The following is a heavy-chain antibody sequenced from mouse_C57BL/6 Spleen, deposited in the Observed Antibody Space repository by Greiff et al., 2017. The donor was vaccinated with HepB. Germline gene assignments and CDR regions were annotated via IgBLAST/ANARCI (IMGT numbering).Heavy chain of an antibody. Sequence: EVQLQQSGPELVKPGASVKIPCKASGYTFTDYNMDWVKQSHGKSLEWIGDINPNNGGTIYNQKFKGKSTLTVDKSSSTAYMELRSLTSENTAVYHCAVKSSVYYGSTYWYFDVWGTGTTVTVSS. V-gene: IGHV1-18*01. CDR2: INPNNGGT. CDR3: AVKSSVYYGSTYWYFDV. J-gene: IGHJ1*03. CDR1: GYTFTDYN. D-gene: IGHD2-2*01.